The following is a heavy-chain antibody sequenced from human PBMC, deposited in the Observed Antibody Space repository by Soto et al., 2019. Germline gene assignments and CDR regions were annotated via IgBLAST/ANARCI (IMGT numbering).Heavy chain of an antibody. CDR1: GFTFEDSA. J-gene: IGHJ6*02. V-gene: IGHV3-9*01. CDR2: ISWNSDVI. Sequence: EVQLVESGGGLVQPGRSLRLSCEGTGFTFEDSAMHWVRQAPGKGLEWVSGISWNSDVIDYADSVKGRFTISRDNAKTFLYLQMSSLRAEDTAVYYCAKDMAHYDLWGNHQRGMEAWGQGTTVTVAS. D-gene: IGHD3-3*01. CDR3: AKDMAHYDLWGNHQRGMEA.